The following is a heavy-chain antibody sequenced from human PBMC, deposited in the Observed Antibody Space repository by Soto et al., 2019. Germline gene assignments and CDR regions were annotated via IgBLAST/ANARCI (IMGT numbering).Heavy chain of an antibody. CDR3: ARGISKYSSWYEPHAWFDA. J-gene: IGHJ5*02. V-gene: IGHV4-30-4*01. CDR1: GGPINSPDYY. D-gene: IGHD6-13*01. CDR2: LYFNGGT. Sequence: QVQLQESGPGLVKPSQTLSLTCNVSGGPINSPDYYWSWIRQSPGKGLEWIGYLYFNGGTQYNPSLRTPVSMSSDTSKKHLSLKMRSVTAADTAVYYCARGISKYSSWYEPHAWFDAWGQGALVTVSS.